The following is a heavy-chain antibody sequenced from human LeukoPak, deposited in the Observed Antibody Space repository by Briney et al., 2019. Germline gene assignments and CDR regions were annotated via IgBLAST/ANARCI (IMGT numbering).Heavy chain of an antibody. Sequence: TSETLSLTCAVYGGSFSGYYWSWIRQPPGKGLEWIGEINHSGSTNYNPSLKSRVTISVDTSKNQFSLKLSSVTAADTAVYYCASAYSSSSPVVYWGQGTLVTVSS. CDR3: ASAYSSSSPVVY. CDR2: INHSGST. D-gene: IGHD6-6*01. V-gene: IGHV4-34*01. CDR1: GGSFSGYY. J-gene: IGHJ4*02.